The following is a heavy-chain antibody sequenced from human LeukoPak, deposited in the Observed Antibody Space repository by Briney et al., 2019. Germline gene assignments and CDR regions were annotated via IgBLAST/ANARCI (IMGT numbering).Heavy chain of an antibody. J-gene: IGHJ4*02. D-gene: IGHD1-7*01. CDR1: GFTFRHYW. CDR2: IKPDGSEK. Sequence: PGGSLRLSGAASGFTFRHYWMNWVRQASGKGLEWVANIKPDGSEKRYADSVKGRFTISRDNAENSLYLQMNSLRAEDTAVYYCARVVGTHEGADYWGQGTLVTVSS. CDR3: ARVVGTHEGADY. V-gene: IGHV3-7*04.